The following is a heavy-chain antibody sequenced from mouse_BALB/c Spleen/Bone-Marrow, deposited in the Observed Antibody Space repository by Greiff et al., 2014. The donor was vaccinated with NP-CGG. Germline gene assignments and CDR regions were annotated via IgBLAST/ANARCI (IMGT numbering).Heavy chain of an antibody. J-gene: IGHJ2*01. CDR3: ARASVVPYYFDF. Sequence: VQLQESGAELMKPGASVKISCKATGYTFSNYWIDWVKQRPGHGLEWIGEILPGSGTANYNEKFKGRATLTADTSSNTAYMQLSSLTSEDSALYYCARASVVPYYFDFWGQGTTLTVSS. CDR1: GYTFSNYW. D-gene: IGHD1-1*01. CDR2: ILPGSGTA. V-gene: IGHV1-9*01.